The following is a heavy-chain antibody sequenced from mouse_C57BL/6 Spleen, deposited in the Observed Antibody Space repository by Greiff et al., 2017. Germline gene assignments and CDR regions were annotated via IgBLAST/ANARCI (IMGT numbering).Heavy chain of an antibody. CDR2: IDPEDGET. J-gene: IGHJ2*01. CDR1: GFNIKDYY. D-gene: IGHD1-1*01. CDR3: ARYGSRYDFDY. V-gene: IGHV14-2*01. Sequence: EVQLQQSGAELVKPGASVKLSCTASGFNIKDYYMHWVKQRTEQGLEWIGWIDPEDGETKYASKFQGKATITADTSSNTAYLQLSSLTSEDTAVYYCARYGSRYDFDYWGQGTTLTVSS.